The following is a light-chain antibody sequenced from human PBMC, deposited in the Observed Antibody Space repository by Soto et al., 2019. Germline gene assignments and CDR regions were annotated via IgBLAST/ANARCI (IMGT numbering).Light chain of an antibody. CDR3: SSFAGNNNLV. CDR1: SSDVGGYNY. CDR2: EVS. V-gene: IGLV2-8*01. J-gene: IGLJ2*01. Sequence: QSALTQPPSASGSPGQSVTISCTGTSSDVGGYNYVSWYQQHPGKAPKLMISEVSKRPYGVPDRFSGSKSGNTASLTVSGLQAEDEADYYCSSFAGNNNLVFGGGTKLTVL.